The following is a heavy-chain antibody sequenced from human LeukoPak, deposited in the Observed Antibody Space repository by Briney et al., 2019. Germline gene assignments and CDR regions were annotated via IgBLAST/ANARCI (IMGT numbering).Heavy chain of an antibody. D-gene: IGHD3-16*01. Sequence: GGSLRLSCAASGFTFSSYWMNWARQAPGKGLEWVAVISFDGSNKYYADSVKGRFTISRDNSKNTLYLQMNSLRAEDTAVYYCAREELGSSLGFDPWGQETLVTVSS. CDR1: GFTFSSYW. J-gene: IGHJ5*02. CDR2: ISFDGSNK. V-gene: IGHV3-30-3*01. CDR3: AREELGSSLGFDP.